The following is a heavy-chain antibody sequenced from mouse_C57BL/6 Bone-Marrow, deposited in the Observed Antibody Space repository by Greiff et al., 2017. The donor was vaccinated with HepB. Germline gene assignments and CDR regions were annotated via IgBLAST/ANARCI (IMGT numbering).Heavy chain of an antibody. D-gene: IGHD1-1*01. V-gene: IGHV3-8*01. J-gene: IGHJ1*03. CDR2: ISYSGST. CDR1: GYSITSDY. Sequence: DVQLQESGPGLAKPSQPLSLTCSVTGYSITSDYWNWIRKFPGNKLEYMGYISYSGSTYYNPSLKSRISITRDTSKNQYYLQLNSVTTEDTATYYCARWHYYGSSYGYFDVWGTGTTVTVSS. CDR3: ARWHYYGSSYGYFDV.